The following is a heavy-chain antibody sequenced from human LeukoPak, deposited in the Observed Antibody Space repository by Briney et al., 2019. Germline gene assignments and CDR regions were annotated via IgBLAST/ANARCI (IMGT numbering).Heavy chain of an antibody. CDR2: MYYGEST. Sequence: SETLSLTCSVSGDSITTRGFYWGWIRQSPGKGLEWIGTMYYGESTYYNPSLKSRVTISVDTSRNQFSLKLSSVIAADTAVYYCAAERLGSYYKFYNWFDPWGQGTLVTVSS. V-gene: IGHV4-39*01. CDR3: AAERLGSYYKFYNWFDP. CDR1: GDSITTRGFY. D-gene: IGHD3-10*01. J-gene: IGHJ5*02.